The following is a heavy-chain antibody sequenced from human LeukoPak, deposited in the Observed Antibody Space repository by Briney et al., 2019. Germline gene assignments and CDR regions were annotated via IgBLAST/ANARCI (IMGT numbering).Heavy chain of an antibody. V-gene: IGHV3-9*01. D-gene: IGHD3-22*01. CDR2: ISWNSGSI. CDR1: GFTFDDYA. Sequence: GGSLRLSCAASGFTFDDYAMHWVRQAPGKGLEWVSGISWNSGSIGYADSVKGRFTISRDNSKNTLYLQMNSLRAEDTAVYYCAKGAGYYAYYFDYWGQGTMVTVSS. CDR3: AKGAGYYAYYFDY. J-gene: IGHJ4*02.